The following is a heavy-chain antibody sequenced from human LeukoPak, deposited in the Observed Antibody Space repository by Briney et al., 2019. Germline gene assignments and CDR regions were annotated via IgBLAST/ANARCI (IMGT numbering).Heavy chain of an antibody. CDR1: GYTFTGYY. D-gene: IGHD3-10*01. J-gene: IGHJ4*02. V-gene: IGHV1-2*02. CDR3: ARPARYGSGSYPY. CDR2: INPNSGGT. Sequence: ASVKVSCKASGYTFTGYYMHWVRQAPGQVLVWMGWINPNSGGTNYAQKFQGRVTMTRDTSISTAYVELSRLRSDDTAVYYCARPARYGSGSYPYWGQGTLVTVSS.